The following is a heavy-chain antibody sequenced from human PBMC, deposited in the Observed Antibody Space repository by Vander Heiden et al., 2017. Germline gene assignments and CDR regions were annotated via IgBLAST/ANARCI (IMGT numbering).Heavy chain of an antibody. V-gene: IGHV4-59*08. D-gene: IGHD1-26*01. CDR2: SHFKWSN. CDR1: GASIKNYY. J-gene: IGHJ5*02. CDR3: AGGGWGGATNLFDP. Sequence: QVKLQESGPGQVKPSETLSITCTVPGASIKNYYWSWIRQSPGKGLELICYSHFKWSNNYNPSLKKRVNIIIDTSRNPVSLEVDSLIAANTAIFYCAGGGWGGATNLFDPWGQGLLVTVSS.